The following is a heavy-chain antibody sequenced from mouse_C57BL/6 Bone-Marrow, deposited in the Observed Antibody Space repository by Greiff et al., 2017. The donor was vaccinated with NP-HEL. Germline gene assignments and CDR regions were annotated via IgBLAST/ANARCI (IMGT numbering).Heavy chain of an antibody. V-gene: IGHV1-50*01. J-gene: IGHJ2*01. D-gene: IGHD2-3*01. CDR1: GYTFTSYW. Sequence: VQLQQPGAELVKPGASVKLSCKASGYTFTSYWMQWVKQRPGQGLEWIGEIDPSDSYTNYNQKFKGKSTLTVDTSSSTAYMQLSSLTSEDSAVYYCARRKGWLLRDYWGQGTTLTGSS. CDR3: ARRKGWLLRDY. CDR2: IDPSDSYT.